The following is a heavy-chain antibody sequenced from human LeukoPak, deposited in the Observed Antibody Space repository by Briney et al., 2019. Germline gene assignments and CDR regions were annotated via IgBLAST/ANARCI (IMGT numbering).Heavy chain of an antibody. Sequence: SETLSLTCTVSGGSISSYYWSWIRQPPGKGLEWIGYIYYSGSTNYNPSLKSRVTISVDTSKNQFSLKLSSVTAADTAVYYCAGNVDTAIDNWGQGTLVTVSS. CDR2: IYYSGST. D-gene: IGHD5-18*01. CDR1: GGSISSYY. J-gene: IGHJ4*02. CDR3: AGNVDTAIDN. V-gene: IGHV4-59*01.